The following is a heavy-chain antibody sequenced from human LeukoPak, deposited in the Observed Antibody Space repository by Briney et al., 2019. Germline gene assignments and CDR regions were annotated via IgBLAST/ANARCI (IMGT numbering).Heavy chain of an antibody. CDR3: ARSPYTSGWYGVGY. Sequence: GSLRLSCAASGFTFSSYGMQWVRQAPGKGLEWVAVISYDGSNKYYADSVKGRFTISRDNSKNTLYLQMNSLRAEDTAVYYCARSPYTSGWYGVGYWGQGTLVTVSS. D-gene: IGHD6-19*01. CDR2: ISYDGSNK. J-gene: IGHJ4*02. CDR1: GFTFSSYG. V-gene: IGHV3-30*03.